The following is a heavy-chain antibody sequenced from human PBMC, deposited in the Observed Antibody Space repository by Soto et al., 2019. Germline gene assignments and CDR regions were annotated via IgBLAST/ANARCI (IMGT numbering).Heavy chain of an antibody. CDR1: GGSISSYY. J-gene: IGHJ3*02. V-gene: IGHV4-4*07. CDR2: IYTSGST. D-gene: IGHD4-4*01. Sequence: SETLSLTCTVSGGSISSYYWSWIRQPAGKGLEWIGRIYTSGSTNYDPSLKSRVTMSVDTSKNQFSLKLSSVTAADTAVYYCARDNYSNYDAAFDIWGQGTMVTVSS. CDR3: ARDNYSNYDAAFDI.